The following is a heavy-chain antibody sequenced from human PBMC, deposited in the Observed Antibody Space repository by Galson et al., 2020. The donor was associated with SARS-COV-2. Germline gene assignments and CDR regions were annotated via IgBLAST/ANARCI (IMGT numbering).Heavy chain of an antibody. J-gene: IGHJ4*02. Sequence: GESLKISCAASGFTFSSYSMNWVRQAPGKGLEWVSSISSSSSYIYYADSVKGRFTISRDNAKNSLYLQMNSLRAEDTAVYYCASTEHYDSSGYPRSYYFDYWGQGTLVTVSS. CDR3: ASTEHYDSSGYPRSYYFDY. V-gene: IGHV3-21*01. D-gene: IGHD3-22*01. CDR2: ISSSSSYI. CDR1: GFTFSSYS.